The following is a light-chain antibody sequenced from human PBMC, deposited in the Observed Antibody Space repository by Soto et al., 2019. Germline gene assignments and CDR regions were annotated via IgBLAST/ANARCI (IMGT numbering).Light chain of an antibody. CDR1: PTISSW. J-gene: IGKJ1*01. CDR3: QHYNSYSEA. CDR2: KAS. Sequence: DIQMTQSPSTLSGSVGGRVTITCRASPTISSWLAWYQQKPGKAPKLLIYKASTLKSGVPSRFSGSGSGTEFPLTISSLQPDDFATYYCQHYNSYSEAFGQGTKVDIK. V-gene: IGKV1-5*03.